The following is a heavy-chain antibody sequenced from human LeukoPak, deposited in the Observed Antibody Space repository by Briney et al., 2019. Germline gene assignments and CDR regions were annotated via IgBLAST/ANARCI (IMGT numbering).Heavy chain of an antibody. V-gene: IGHV3-7*01. Sequence: PGGSLRLSCAASGFTFSTYWMSWVRQTPEKGLEFVANIKEDGSVRNYVDSVQGRFTISRDNAKNSLYLHMNSLRAEDTAVYYCARDPGYSSFDYWGQGTLVTVSS. CDR2: IKEDGSVR. CDR3: ARDPGYSSFDY. CDR1: GFTFSTYW. J-gene: IGHJ4*02. D-gene: IGHD6-13*01.